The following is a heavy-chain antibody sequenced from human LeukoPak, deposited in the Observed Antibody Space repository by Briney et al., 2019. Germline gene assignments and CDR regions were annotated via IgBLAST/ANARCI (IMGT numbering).Heavy chain of an antibody. CDR2: IYYSGST. CDR3: ARLSKGSDWYFDL. V-gene: IGHV4-59*08. D-gene: IGHD6-25*01. J-gene: IGHJ2*01. Sequence: SETLSLTCTVSGGSISSYYWSWIRQPPGKGLEWIGYIYYSGSTNYNPSLKSRVTISVDTSKNQFSLKLSSVTAADTAVYYCARLSKGSDWYFDLWGRGTLVTVSS. CDR1: GGSISSYY.